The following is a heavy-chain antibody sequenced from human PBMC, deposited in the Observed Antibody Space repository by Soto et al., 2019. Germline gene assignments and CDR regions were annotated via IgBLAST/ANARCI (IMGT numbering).Heavy chain of an antibody. D-gene: IGHD6-19*01. Sequence: QVHLVQSGAEVKRPGASVKVSCKASAYTSTLYGITGVRQAPGQGLEWMGWIRAHNGETKFARKFQDRVTMTTDPSSSTVFMDLRTLTSDDTAVYYCATALGTSGWFDYWGQGTLVTVPS. CDR1: AYTSTLYG. V-gene: IGHV1-18*01. CDR2: IRAHNGET. J-gene: IGHJ4*02. CDR3: ATALGTSGWFDY.